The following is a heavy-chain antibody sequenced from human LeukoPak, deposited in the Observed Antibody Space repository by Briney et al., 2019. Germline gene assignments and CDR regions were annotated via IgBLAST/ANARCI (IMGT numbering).Heavy chain of an antibody. CDR1: GYTFTNYA. V-gene: IGHV7-4-1*02. Sequence: GASVKVSCKASGYTFTNYAMNWVRQAPGQGLEWMGWINPNTGNPAYAQGFTGRFVFSLDTSVTTTYLQISGLKAEDTAVYYCARAYQPLGGLSFPDSWGQGTLVTVS. D-gene: IGHD3-16*02. J-gene: IGHJ5*01. CDR2: INPNTGNP. CDR3: ARAYQPLGGLSFPDS.